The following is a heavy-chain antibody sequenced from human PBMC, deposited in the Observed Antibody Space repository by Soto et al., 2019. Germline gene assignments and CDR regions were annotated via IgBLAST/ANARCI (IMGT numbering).Heavy chain of an antibody. CDR1: GGSISSGYYY. J-gene: IGHJ6*02. CDR3: ASSSLYGFDV. Sequence: PSETLSLTCSVSGGSISSGYYYWSWIRQPPGKGLEWIGNIYYSGNTYYNPSLKSRLIISIDTSKSQFSLKVGSVTAADTAVYYCASSSLYGFDVWGQGPTVTASS. CDR2: IYYSGNT. V-gene: IGHV4-30-4*01.